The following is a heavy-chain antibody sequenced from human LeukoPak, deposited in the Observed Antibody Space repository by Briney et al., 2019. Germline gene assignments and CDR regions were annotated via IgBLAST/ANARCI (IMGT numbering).Heavy chain of an antibody. V-gene: IGHV4-59*01. CDR3: ARGLGWGATIFDY. CDR2: MYHSGTT. CDR1: GDSITSYY. J-gene: IGHJ4*02. Sequence: SETLSLTCTVSGDSITSYYWTWIRQPPGKGLEWIGYMYHSGTTSNNPSLKSRVTISVDTSKNQFSLKVRSVTAADTAVYYCARGLGWGATIFDYWGQGALVTVSS. D-gene: IGHD1-26*01.